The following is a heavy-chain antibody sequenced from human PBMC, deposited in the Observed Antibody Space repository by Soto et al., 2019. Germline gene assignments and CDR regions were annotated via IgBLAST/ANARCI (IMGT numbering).Heavy chain of an antibody. CDR2: IYSGGST. Sequence: EVHLVESGGGLIQPGGSLRLSCAASGFTVSSNYMSWVRQAPGKGLEWVSVIYSGGSTYYADSVKGRFTISRDNSKNTLHLQMNSLRAEDTAVYYCARHITMDPLLVYWGQGTLVTVSS. D-gene: IGHD3-10*01. J-gene: IGHJ4*02. CDR1: GFTVSSNY. CDR3: ARHITMDPLLVY. V-gene: IGHV3-53*01.